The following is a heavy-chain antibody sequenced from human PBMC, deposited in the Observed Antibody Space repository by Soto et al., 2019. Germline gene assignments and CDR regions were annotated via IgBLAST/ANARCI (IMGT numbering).Heavy chain of an antibody. CDR1: GASISNGDYY. J-gene: IGHJ5*02. CDR3: AQDSSGNNWFGP. V-gene: IGHV4-31*03. Sequence: SETLSLTCTVSGASISNGDYYWSWIRQHPGKGLEWIGYIYYSGSTYYNPSLKSRVTISVDTSKNQFSLKLSSVTAADTAVYYCAQDSSGNNWFGPWGLGTLVTVSS. D-gene: IGHD6-19*01. CDR2: IYYSGST.